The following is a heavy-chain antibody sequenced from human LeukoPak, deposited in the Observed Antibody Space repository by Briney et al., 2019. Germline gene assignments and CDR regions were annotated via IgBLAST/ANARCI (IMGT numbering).Heavy chain of an antibody. Sequence: GASVKVSCKASGYTFTSYAMNWVRQAPGQRLEWMGWINAGNGNTKYSQEFQGRVTITRDTSASTAYMELSSLRSEDMAVYYCARGLQLERRAVIMGGDNWFDPWGQGTLVTVSS. V-gene: IGHV1-3*03. CDR3: ARGLQLERRAVIMGGDNWFDP. CDR1: GYTFTSYA. J-gene: IGHJ5*02. D-gene: IGHD1-1*01. CDR2: INAGNGNT.